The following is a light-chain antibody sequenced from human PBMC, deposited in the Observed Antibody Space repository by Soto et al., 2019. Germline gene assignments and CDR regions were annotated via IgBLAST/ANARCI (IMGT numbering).Light chain of an antibody. CDR2: DAS. CDR3: QQRSNWPLP. V-gene: IGKV3-11*01. J-gene: IGKJ4*01. CDR1: QSVSSY. Sequence: EIVLTQSPATLSLSPGERVTLSCRASQSVSSYLAWYQQKPGQAPRLLIYDASNRATGIPARFSGSGSGTDFTLTISSLEPEDFAVYYCQQRSNWPLPFGGGTKVEIK.